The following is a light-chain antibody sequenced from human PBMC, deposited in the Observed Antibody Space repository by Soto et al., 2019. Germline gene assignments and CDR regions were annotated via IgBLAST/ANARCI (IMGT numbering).Light chain of an antibody. CDR1: QDISNS. CDR2: EAS. Sequence: IPMTQYPSSVCGSXGDRVTIHCPARQDISNSLNWYQQKPGKAPKTXXDEASNLEKGGPSRFSGSGSGTDFTCTISSLQPEDIATYYGQQYDNLPFTFGPGTKVDIK. CDR3: QQYDNLPFT. J-gene: IGKJ3*01. V-gene: IGKV1-33*01.